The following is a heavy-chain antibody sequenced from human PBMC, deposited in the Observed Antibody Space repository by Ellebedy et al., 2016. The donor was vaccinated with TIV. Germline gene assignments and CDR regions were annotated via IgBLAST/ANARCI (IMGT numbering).Heavy chain of an antibody. J-gene: IGHJ4*02. V-gene: IGHV3-33*04. D-gene: IGHD6-13*01. CDR3: ARDMRGTGYSNSWSFDY. CDR1: GYTFSNYA. Sequence: GESLKISCSASGYTFSNYAIHWVRQAPGKGLEWVAVMTYDTSQERFIDSVKGRFTISRDNSKNTLYLQMNSLRAEDTAVYYCARDMRGTGYSNSWSFDYWGQGTLVTVSS. CDR2: MTYDTSQE.